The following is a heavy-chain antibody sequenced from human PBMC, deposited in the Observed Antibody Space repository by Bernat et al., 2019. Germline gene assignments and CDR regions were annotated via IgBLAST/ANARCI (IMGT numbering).Heavy chain of an antibody. CDR3: ARDSPSGSGTYGMDV. CDR2: INEVNGNS. CDR1: GYIFNTYA. V-gene: IGHV1-3*01. J-gene: IGHJ6*02. Sequence: QVQLLQSGTEVKKPGASVLVSCKASGYIFNTYAVHWVRQAPGQGLEWMGWINEVNGNSRYSQKFQGRLTINWDTSATTAYMEFSSLTSEDTAVYYCARDSPSGSGTYGMDVWGQGTTVSVSS. D-gene: IGHD3-10*01.